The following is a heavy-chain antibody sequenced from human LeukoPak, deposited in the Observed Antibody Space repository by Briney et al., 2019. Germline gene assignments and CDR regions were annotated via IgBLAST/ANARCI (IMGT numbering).Heavy chain of an antibody. D-gene: IGHD6-13*01. Sequence: ASVKVSCKASGYTFTGYYMNWVRQAPGQGLEWMGWINPNSGRTNYAHDFQGRVTLTRDPSISTAYMELTGLTSNDTGVYYCARTREYSSTWFFPPFDPWGQGTLVTVSS. CDR1: GYTFTGYY. CDR2: INPNSGRT. V-gene: IGHV1-2*02. J-gene: IGHJ5*02. CDR3: ARTREYSSTWFFPPFDP.